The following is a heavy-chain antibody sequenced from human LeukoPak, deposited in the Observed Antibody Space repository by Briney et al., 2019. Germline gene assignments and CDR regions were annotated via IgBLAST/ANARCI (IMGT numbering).Heavy chain of an antibody. D-gene: IGHD3-3*01. J-gene: IGHJ3*02. CDR3: ARAYYDFWSGYLNDAFDI. V-gene: IGHV4-61*02. CDR2: IYTSGST. CDR1: GGSISSGSYY. Sequence: SETLSLTCTVSGGSISSGSYYWSWIRQPAGKGLEWIGRIYTSGSTNYNPSLKSRVTISVDTSKNQFSLKLSSVTAADTAVYYCARAYYDFWSGYLNDAFDIWGQGTMVTVSS.